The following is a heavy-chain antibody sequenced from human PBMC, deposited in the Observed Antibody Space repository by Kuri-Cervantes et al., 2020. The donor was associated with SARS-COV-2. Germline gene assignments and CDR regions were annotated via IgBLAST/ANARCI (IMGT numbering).Heavy chain of an antibody. CDR2: ISSSSSYI. CDR3: ARGRVRFLEWLFQIKVEHGMDV. D-gene: IGHD3-3*01. CDR1: GFTFSSYS. J-gene: IGHJ6*02. Sequence: GSLRLSCAASGFTFSSYSMNWVRQAPGKGLEWVSSISSSSSYIYYADSVKGRFTISRDNAKNSLYLQMNSLRAEDTAVYYCARGRVRFLEWLFQIKVEHGMDVWGQGTLVTVSS. V-gene: IGHV3-21*01.